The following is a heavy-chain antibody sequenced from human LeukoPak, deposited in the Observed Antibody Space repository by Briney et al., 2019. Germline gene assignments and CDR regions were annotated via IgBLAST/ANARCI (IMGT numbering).Heavy chain of an antibody. V-gene: IGHV4-59*08. CDR3: ATSGYYGSGITEAFDI. Sequence: SETLPLTCTVSGGSISSYYWSWIRQPPGKGLEWIGYIYYSGSTNYNPSLKSRVTISVDTSKNQFSLKLSSVTAADTAVYYCATSGYYGSGITEAFDIWGQGTMVTVSS. J-gene: IGHJ3*02. CDR2: IYYSGST. CDR1: GGSISSYY. D-gene: IGHD3-10*01.